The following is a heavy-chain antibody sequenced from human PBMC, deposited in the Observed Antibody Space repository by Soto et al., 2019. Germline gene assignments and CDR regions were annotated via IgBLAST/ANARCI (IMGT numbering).Heavy chain of an antibody. CDR1: GGSISSCY. J-gene: IGHJ4*02. V-gene: IGHV4-59*12. D-gene: IGHD6-13*01. CDR2: IYFSGGS. CDR3: SRESRSWYGSIWDY. Sequence: QVQLQESGPGLVKPSETLSLTCTVSGGSISSCYWSWIRQPPGKGLEWMGAIYFSGGSNDNPPLTSRVTISVYTYKNQVPLTLSSVSAADTAGDDYSRESRSWYGSIWDYWGQGTLVTVSS.